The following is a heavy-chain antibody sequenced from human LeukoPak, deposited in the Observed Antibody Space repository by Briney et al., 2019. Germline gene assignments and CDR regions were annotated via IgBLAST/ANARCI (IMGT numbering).Heavy chain of an antibody. CDR3: ARLSPYSYGLAPIDY. Sequence: TGGSLRLSCATSGFAFSSYTMGWVRQAPGKGLEWVSVIYSGGNTYYADSVKGRFTISRDNSKNTLYLQMNSLRAEDTAVYYCARLSPYSYGLAPIDYWGQGTLVTVSS. D-gene: IGHD5-18*01. V-gene: IGHV3-66*04. CDR1: GFAFSSYT. CDR2: IYSGGNT. J-gene: IGHJ4*02.